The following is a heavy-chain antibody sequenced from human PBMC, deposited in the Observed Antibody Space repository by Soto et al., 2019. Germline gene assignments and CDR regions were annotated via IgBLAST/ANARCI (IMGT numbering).Heavy chain of an antibody. CDR1: GYTFTSYA. CDR2: INAGNGNT. D-gene: IGHD3-22*01. CDR3: ARDYYESSGYYFYFDY. V-gene: IGHV1-3*01. J-gene: IGHJ4*02. Sequence: GGSVEVSCKASGYTFTSYAMHLLRKAPGQRLEWMGWINAGNGNTKYSQKFQGRVTITRDTSANTAYMELSSLRSEDTAVYYCARDYYESSGYYFYFDYWGQGTLVTVSS.